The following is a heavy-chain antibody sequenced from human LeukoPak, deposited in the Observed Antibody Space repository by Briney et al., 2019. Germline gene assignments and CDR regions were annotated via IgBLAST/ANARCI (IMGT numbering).Heavy chain of an antibody. CDR2: ISAYNGNT. D-gene: IGHD6-13*01. V-gene: IGHV1-18*01. CDR1: GYTFTSYG. J-gene: IGHJ5*02. Sequence: ASVKVSCKASGYTFTSYGISWVRQAPGQGLEWMGWISAYNGNTNYAQKLQGRVTMTTDTSTSTAYMELRSLRSDDTAVYYCARHRPDLAAAGIPLWFDPWGQGTLVTVSS. CDR3: ARHRPDLAAAGIPLWFDP.